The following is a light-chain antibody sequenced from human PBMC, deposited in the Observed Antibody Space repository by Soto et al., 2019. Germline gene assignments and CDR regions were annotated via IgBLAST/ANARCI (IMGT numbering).Light chain of an antibody. J-gene: IGKJ5*01. CDR2: GAS. V-gene: IGKV3-20*01. CDR3: QQYNNWPRT. CDR1: QSVGSSY. Sequence: EIVLTQSPCTLSLSPGERATLSCRASQSVGSSYLAWYQQKPGQAPRILIFGASGRATGIPDRFSGSGSGTDFTLTISRLEPEDFAVYYCQQYNNWPRTFGQGTRLEIK.